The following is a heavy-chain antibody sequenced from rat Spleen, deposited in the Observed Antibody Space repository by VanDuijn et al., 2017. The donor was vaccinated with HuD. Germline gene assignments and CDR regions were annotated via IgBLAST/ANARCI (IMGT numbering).Heavy chain of an antibody. J-gene: IGHJ3*01. CDR1: GFSLISHS. CDR3: TSPFRWFAY. V-gene: IGHV2-1*01. Sequence: QVQLKESGPGLVQPSQTLSLICTVSGFSLISHSVHWVRQPPGKGLEWVGTMWSGGTTEYNSTLKSRLSISRDTSKSQVFLKMNSLQTEDTAIYFCTSPFRWFAYWGQGTLVTVSS. CDR2: MWSGGTT.